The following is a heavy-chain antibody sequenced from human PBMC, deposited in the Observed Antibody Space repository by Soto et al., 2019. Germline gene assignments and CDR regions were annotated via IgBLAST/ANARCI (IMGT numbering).Heavy chain of an antibody. V-gene: IGHV1-2*04. CDR3: ARDTSNYGMDV. J-gene: IGHJ6*02. CDR2: INPNSGGT. CDR1: GYTFTGYY. Sequence: SVKVSCKASGYTFTGYYIHWVRQAPGQGLEWMGWINPNSGGTNYAQKFPGWVTMTRDTSISTAYMELSRLRSDDTAVYYCARDTSNYGMDVWGQGTTVTVSS. D-gene: IGHD2-2*01.